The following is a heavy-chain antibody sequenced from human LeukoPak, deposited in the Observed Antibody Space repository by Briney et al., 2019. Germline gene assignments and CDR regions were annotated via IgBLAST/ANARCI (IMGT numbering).Heavy chain of an antibody. Sequence: PGGSLRLSCAASGFTFSNYWMHWDRQAAGKGLVWVSRINGDGRSTTYADSVKGRFTISRDNAENTLYLQMNSLRADDTAVYYCAKGVKYIVVVTAQHYFDYWGQGTLVTVSS. CDR1: GFTFSNYW. V-gene: IGHV3-74*01. J-gene: IGHJ4*02. D-gene: IGHD2-21*02. CDR2: INGDGRST. CDR3: AKGVKYIVVVTAQHYFDY.